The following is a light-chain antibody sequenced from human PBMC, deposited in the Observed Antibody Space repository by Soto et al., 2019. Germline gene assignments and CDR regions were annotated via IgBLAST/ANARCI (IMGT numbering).Light chain of an antibody. Sequence: EIVLTQSPATLSLSPGERATLSCRASQSVTNYLAWYQQKAGQAPRLLIYETIHRATGIPARFSGSGSGTDFTLTISSLEPEDFAVYYCQHLSYWLIPFGQGPRLEIK. CDR3: QHLSYWLIP. J-gene: IGKJ5*01. CDR1: QSVTNY. V-gene: IGKV3-11*01. CDR2: ETI.